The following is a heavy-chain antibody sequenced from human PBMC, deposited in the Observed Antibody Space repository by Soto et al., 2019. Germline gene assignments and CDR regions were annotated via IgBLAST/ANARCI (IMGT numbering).Heavy chain of an antibody. CDR3: ARDYSSYGPFDY. J-gene: IGHJ4*02. D-gene: IGHD5-18*01. V-gene: IGHV4-30-2*01. Sequence: SETLSLTCAVSGGSISSGGYSWSWIRQPPGKGLEWIGYMYHSGSTYYNPSLKGRFTISRDNAKNSLYLQMNSLRAEDTAVYYCARDYSSYGPFDYWGQGTLVTVSS. CDR1: GGSISSGGYS. CDR2: MYHSGST.